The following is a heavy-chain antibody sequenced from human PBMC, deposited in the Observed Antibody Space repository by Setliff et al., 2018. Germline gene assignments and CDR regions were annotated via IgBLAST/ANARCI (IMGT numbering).Heavy chain of an antibody. CDR1: GDSFSNYA. Sequence: ASVKVSCKASGDSFSNYAISWVRQAPGQGLEWMGWISTYNGKTNYAQKFQGRVTMTTDTSTSTAYMELRSLRSDDTAVYYCARDLDYQYYYDSSGRDAFDIWGQGTMVTVSS. J-gene: IGHJ3*02. V-gene: IGHV1-18*01. CDR2: ISTYNGKT. D-gene: IGHD3-22*01. CDR3: ARDLDYQYYYDSSGRDAFDI.